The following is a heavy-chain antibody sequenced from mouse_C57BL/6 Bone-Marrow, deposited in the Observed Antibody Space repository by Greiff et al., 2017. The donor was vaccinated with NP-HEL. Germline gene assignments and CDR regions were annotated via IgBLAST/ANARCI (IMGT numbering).Heavy chain of an antibody. CDR1: GYTFTSYW. J-gene: IGHJ4*01. CDR2: IHPNSGST. Sequence: QVHVKQPGAELVKPGASVKLSCKASGYTFTSYWMHWVKQRPGQGLEWIGMIHPNSGSTNYNEKFKSKATLTVDKSSSTAYMQLSSLTSEDSAVYYCARELYAMDYWGQGTSDTVSS. CDR3: ARELYAMDY. V-gene: IGHV1-64*01.